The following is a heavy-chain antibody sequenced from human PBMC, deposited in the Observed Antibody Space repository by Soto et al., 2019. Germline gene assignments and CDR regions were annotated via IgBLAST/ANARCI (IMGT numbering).Heavy chain of an antibody. Sequence: QVQLVQSGAEVKKPGSSVKVSCKASGGTFSSYAISWVRQAPGQGLEWMGGIIPIFGTANYAQKFQGRVTITADKSTSIAYMELSSLRSEDTAVYYCARTSLMWETYSISWCCNSWFDPWGQGTLVTVSS. J-gene: IGHJ5*02. V-gene: IGHV1-69*06. D-gene: IGHD6-13*01. CDR2: IIPIFGTA. CDR1: GGTFSSYA. CDR3: ARTSLMWETYSISWCCNSWFDP.